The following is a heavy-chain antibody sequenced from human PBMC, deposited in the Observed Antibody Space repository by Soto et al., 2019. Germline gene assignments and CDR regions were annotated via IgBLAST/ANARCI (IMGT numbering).Heavy chain of an antibody. CDR1: GFDASVNF. Sequence: GGSLRLSCXASGFDASVNFMTWVRQAPGRGLEWVSTINNAGSTFYADSVKGRFTISGDNSKNTLYLQMNSLRVEDTAMYYCVRENYFYGMDVWGQGTAVTVSS. J-gene: IGHJ6*02. CDR3: VRENYFYGMDV. CDR2: INNAGST. V-gene: IGHV3-66*01.